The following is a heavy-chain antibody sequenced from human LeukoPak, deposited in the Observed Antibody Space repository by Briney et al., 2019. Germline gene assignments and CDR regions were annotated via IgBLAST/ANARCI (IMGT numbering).Heavy chain of an antibody. CDR2: ISAYNGNT. J-gene: IGHJ4*02. Sequence: GASVKVSCKAAGYTFTTYGISWVRQARGQGLEWMGWISAYNGNTNSAQKFRDRVTMTTDTSTNTAYMELTSLRSDDTAVYFCARAPGHYFSGSRSYSPSDYWGQGTLVTVSS. V-gene: IGHV1-18*01. CDR3: ARAPGHYFSGSRSYSPSDY. CDR1: GYTFTTYG. D-gene: IGHD3-10*01.